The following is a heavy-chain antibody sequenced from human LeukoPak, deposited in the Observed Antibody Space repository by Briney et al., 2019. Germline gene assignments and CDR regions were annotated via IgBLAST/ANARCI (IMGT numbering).Heavy chain of an antibody. CDR1: GFTFSSYA. D-gene: IGHD6-13*01. CDR2: ISGSGGST. CDR3: ANVGIAAAGSYYYYYGMDV. Sequence: GGSLRLSCAASGFTFSSYAMSWVRQAPGKGLEWVSAISGSGGSTYYADSVKGRFTISRDNSKNTLYLQMNSLRAEDTAVYYCANVGIAAAGSYYYYYGMDVWGQGTTVTVSS. J-gene: IGHJ6*02. V-gene: IGHV3-23*01.